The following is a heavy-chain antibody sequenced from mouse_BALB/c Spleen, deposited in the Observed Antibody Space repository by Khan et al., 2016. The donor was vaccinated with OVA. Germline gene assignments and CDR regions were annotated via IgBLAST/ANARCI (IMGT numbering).Heavy chain of an antibody. J-gene: IGHJ3*01. CDR3: VRRAYYYDSEGFAY. Sequence: DVLLVESGGDLVKPGGSLELSCAASGFTFSTYGMSWVRQTPDMRLEWVATISSGGHYTYYPDSVKGRYTISRDIAKHTLYQHMSSLKSEDTAIYYCVRRAYYYDSEGFAYWGQGTLVTVSA. D-gene: IGHD1-1*01. CDR1: GFTFSTYG. V-gene: IGHV5-6*01. CDR2: ISSGGHYT.